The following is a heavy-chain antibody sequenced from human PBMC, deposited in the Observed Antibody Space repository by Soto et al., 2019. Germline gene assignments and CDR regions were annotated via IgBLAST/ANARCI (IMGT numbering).Heavy chain of an antibody. J-gene: IGHJ4*02. D-gene: IGHD3-16*01. CDR1: DFTVSSNH. V-gene: IGHV3-53*01. CDR2: IYSGGST. CDR3: ASQSTYTFDY. Sequence: PGGSLRLSCAASDFTVSSNHMSWVRQAPGKGLEWVSVIYSGGSTYYADSVKGRFTISREHSENKLYLQMNSLTAEDTAFYYCASQSTYTFDYWGKGTLVTVSS.